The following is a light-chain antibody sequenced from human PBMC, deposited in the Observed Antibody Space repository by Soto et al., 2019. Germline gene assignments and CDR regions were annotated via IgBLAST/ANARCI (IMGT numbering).Light chain of an antibody. CDR2: GAS. CDR1: QSVSSY. V-gene: IGKV3-15*01. CDR3: QQYNNWPVT. J-gene: IGKJ1*01. Sequence: EIVLTPSPATLSLSPVERATLSCRASQSVSSYLAWYQQTPGQAPRLLIYGASTRATAIPARFSGSGSGTEFTLTISSLQSEDFAVYYCQQYNNWPVTFGQGTKVDIK.